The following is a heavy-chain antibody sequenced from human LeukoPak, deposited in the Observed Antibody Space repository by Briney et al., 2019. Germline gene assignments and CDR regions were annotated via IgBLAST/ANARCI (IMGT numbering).Heavy chain of an antibody. J-gene: IGHJ4*02. Sequence: ASVKVSCKASGYTFTGYYMHWVRQAPGQGLEWMGWINPNSGGTNYAQNFQGRVTMTRDTSISTAYMDLNRLTSDDTAVYYCARTYHDILTGYYSRLGYWGQGTLVTVSS. CDR1: GYTFTGYY. V-gene: IGHV1-2*02. CDR3: ARTYHDILTGYYSRLGY. CDR2: INPNSGGT. D-gene: IGHD3-9*01.